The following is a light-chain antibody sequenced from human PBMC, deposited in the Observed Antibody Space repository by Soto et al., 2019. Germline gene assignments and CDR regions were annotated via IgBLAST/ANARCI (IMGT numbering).Light chain of an antibody. Sequence: QSALTQPASVSGSPGQSITISCTGTSSDVGGYNYVSWYQQHPGKAPKVVIYEVSNRPSWISHRFSGSKSGNTASLTISGLQAEDEADYYCSSYTSSSTLVFGGGTKLTVL. V-gene: IGLV2-14*01. J-gene: IGLJ2*01. CDR2: EVS. CDR1: SSDVGGYNY. CDR3: SSYTSSSTLV.